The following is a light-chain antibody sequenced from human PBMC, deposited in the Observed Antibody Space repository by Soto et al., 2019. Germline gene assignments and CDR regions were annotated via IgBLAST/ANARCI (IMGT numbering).Light chain of an antibody. CDR1: QSISSW. Sequence: DIQMTQSPSTLSASVGDRVTITCRASQSISSWLAWYQQKPGKAPKLLIHDASRLESGVPSRFSGSESGTEFTLTISGLHAEDFATYYCQQYNNLPLTFGGGTRVEIK. J-gene: IGKJ4*01. CDR2: DAS. CDR3: QQYNNLPLT. V-gene: IGKV1-5*01.